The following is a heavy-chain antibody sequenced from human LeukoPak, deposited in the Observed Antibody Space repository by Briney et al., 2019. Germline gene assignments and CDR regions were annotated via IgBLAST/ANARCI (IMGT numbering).Heavy chain of an antibody. V-gene: IGHV4-39*01. CDR1: DDSISSSTYY. D-gene: IGHD6-13*01. CDR2: LYYSGKT. CDR3: ASLYSSSWYRGDY. Sequence: SDTLSLTCIISDDSISSSTYYWGWIRQPPGKGLEWIGTLYYSGKTYYNPSLKSRVTISVDTSKNQFSLKLSSVTAADTAVYYCASLYSSSWYRGDYWGQGTLVTVSS. J-gene: IGHJ4*02.